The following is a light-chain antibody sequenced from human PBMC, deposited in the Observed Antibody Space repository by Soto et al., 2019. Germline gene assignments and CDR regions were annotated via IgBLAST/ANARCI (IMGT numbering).Light chain of an antibody. V-gene: IGLV2-23*01. CDR2: EGS. J-gene: IGLJ3*02. CDR3: CSYAGSSTLWV. CDR1: SSDVGSYNL. Sequence: HSALTQPASVSGSPGQSITISCTGTSSDVGSYNLVSWYQQHPGKAPKLMIYEGSKRPSGVSNRFSGSKSGNTASLTISGLQAEDEADYYCCSYAGSSTLWVFGGGTKVTVL.